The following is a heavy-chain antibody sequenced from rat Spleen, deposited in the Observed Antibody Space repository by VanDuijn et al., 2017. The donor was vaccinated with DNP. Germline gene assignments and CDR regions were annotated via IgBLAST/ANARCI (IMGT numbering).Heavy chain of an antibody. J-gene: IGHJ2*01. Sequence: QVQLEESGPGLMQPSETLSLTCTVSGFSLTSNGVGWVRQPLGKGLVWMGTIWAGGCTNYNSAVQFRLSISRDTSKSQVFLKMNSLQPEDTGTYYCARYGDYGSPFDYWGQGVMVTVSS. V-gene: IGHV2-72*01. CDR2: IWAGGCT. D-gene: IGHD1-6*01. CDR3: ARYGDYGSPFDY. CDR1: GFSLTSNG.